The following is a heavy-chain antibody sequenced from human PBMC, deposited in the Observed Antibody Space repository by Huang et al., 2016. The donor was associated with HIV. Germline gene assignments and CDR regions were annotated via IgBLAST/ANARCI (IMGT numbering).Heavy chain of an antibody. D-gene: IGHD3-3*01. CDR2: IRYDGNNY. V-gene: IGHV3-30*02. CDR1: GFTFGCFG. J-gene: IGHJ4*02. CDR3: AKDLTYTFGRHFDY. Sequence: QVQLVESGGGVVQPGGSLRLSCTASGFTFGCFGMHWVRQAPGKGLEWVAFIRYDGNNYYYADCVRGRFTISRDNSKDTLYLQMNRLRPDDSAVYYCAKDLTYTFGRHFDYWGRGTLVTVSS.